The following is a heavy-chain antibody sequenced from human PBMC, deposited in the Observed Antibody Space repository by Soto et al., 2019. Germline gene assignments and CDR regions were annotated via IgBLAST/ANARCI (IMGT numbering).Heavy chain of an antibody. V-gene: IGHV3-66*01. CDR1: GFTVSSKY. CDR2: IQSGGTT. CDR3: ARDDVLCDGGRCYGVPLYV. D-gene: IGHD2-15*01. J-gene: IGHJ6*04. Sequence: GGSLRLSCAASGFTVSSKYMSWVRQAPGKGLEWVSLIQSGGTTYYADSVKGRFTISRDTSENTLHLQMDSLRAEDTAVYYCARDDVLCDGGRCYGVPLYVWGKGTTVTVSS.